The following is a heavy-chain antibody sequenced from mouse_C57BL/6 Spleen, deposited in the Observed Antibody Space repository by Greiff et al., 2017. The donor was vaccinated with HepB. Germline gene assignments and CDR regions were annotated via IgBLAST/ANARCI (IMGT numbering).Heavy chain of an antibody. CDR1: GYTFTGYW. J-gene: IGHJ4*01. CDR3: AREPDYDEAVTSYYAMDY. Sequence: QVQLQQSGAELMKPGASVKLSCKATGYTFTGYWIEWVKQRPGHGLEWIGEILPGSGSTNYNEKFKGKATFTADTSSNTAYMQLSSLTTEDSAIYYCAREPDYDEAVTSYYAMDYWGQGTSVTVSS. D-gene: IGHD2-4*01. CDR2: ILPGSGST. V-gene: IGHV1-9*01.